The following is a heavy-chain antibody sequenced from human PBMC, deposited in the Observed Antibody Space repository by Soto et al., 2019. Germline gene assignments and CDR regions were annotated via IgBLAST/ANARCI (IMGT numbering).Heavy chain of an antibody. CDR1: GFIFSSYS. CDR3: ARVSGTLERYSDLDY. J-gene: IGHJ4*02. V-gene: IGHV3-21*06. D-gene: IGHD3-10*01. CDR2: ISPRSDYI. Sequence: EVQLVESGGGLVKPGGSLRLSCAASGFIFSSYSMNWVRQAPGKGLEWVSSISPRSDYIYFADSMRGRFTISRDNAQNSLYLHMSKLRAEDTAVYQGARVSGTLERYSDLDYWGQGTRVTVSS.